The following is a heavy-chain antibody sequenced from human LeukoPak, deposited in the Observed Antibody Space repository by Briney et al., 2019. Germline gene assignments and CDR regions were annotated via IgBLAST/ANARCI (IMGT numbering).Heavy chain of an antibody. J-gene: IGHJ4*02. CDR3: AGGEVIAAAAAAFDY. D-gene: IGHD6-13*01. V-gene: IGHV4-59*01. CDR2: IYYSGST. Sequence: PSETLSLTCTVSGGSISSYYWSWIRQPPGKGLEWIGYIYYSGSTNYNPYLKSRVTISVDTSKNQFSLKLSSVTAADTAVYYCAGGEVIAAAAAAFDYWGQGTLVTVSS. CDR1: GGSISSYY.